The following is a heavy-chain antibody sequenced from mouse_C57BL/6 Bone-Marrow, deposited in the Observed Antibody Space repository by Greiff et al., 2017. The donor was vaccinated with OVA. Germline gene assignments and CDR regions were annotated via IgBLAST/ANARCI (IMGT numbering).Heavy chain of an antibody. V-gene: IGHV1-12*01. Sequence: LQQSGAELVRPGASVKMSCKASGYTFTSYNMPWVKQTPRQGLEWIGAIYPGNGDTSYNQKFKGKATLTVDKSSSTAYMQLSSLTSEDSAVYFCARMGGFDYWGQGTTLTVSS. CDR1: GYTFTSYN. CDR2: IYPGNGDT. D-gene: IGHD1-1*02. J-gene: IGHJ2*01. CDR3: ARMGGFDY.